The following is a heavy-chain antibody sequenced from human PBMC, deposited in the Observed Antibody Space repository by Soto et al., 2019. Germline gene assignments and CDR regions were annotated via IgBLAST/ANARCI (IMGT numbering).Heavy chain of an antibody. Sequence: GGSVGLSCAASGFTFSSYAMQWVRQAPGKGLEWVALISYDGSDKDYADSVKGRFTISRDNSRNTLFLQMNSLRAEDTAVYYCARDYYKYYDSSGYYRSPAYWGQGTLVTVSS. CDR1: GFTFSSYA. J-gene: IGHJ4*02. D-gene: IGHD3-22*01. V-gene: IGHV3-30-3*01. CDR3: ARDYYKYYDSSGYYRSPAY. CDR2: ISYDGSDK.